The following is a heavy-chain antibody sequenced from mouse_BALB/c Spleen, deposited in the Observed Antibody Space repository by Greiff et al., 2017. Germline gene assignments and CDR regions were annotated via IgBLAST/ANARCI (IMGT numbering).Heavy chain of an antibody. Sequence: EVMLVESGGDLVKPGGSLKLSCAASGFTFSSYGMSWVRQTPDKRLEWVATISSGGSYTYYPDSVKGRFTISRDNAKNTLYLQMSSLKSEDTAMYISVLQSPMMSRSPFDYWGEGTTLTLSS. V-gene: IGHV5-6*01. CDR2: ISSGGSYT. J-gene: IGHJ2*01. CDR1: GFTFSSYG. D-gene: IGHD2-4*01. CDR3: VLQSPMMSRSPFDY.